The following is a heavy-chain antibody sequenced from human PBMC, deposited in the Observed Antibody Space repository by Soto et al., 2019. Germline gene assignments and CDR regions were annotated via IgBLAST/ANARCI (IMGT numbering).Heavy chain of an antibody. Sequence: EVQLVESGGGLVQPGGSLRLSCVASGFTFSSYWMTWVRQAPGKGLEWVANVKQVGSEEFYVDSVKGRFTISRDNAKNSVYLQMNRLRAEDTAVYYCARDPHSCTNGACSRAFDIWGQGTMVTVSS. J-gene: IGHJ3*02. D-gene: IGHD2-8*01. V-gene: IGHV3-7*01. CDR3: ARDPHSCTNGACSRAFDI. CDR1: GFTFSSYW. CDR2: VKQVGSEE.